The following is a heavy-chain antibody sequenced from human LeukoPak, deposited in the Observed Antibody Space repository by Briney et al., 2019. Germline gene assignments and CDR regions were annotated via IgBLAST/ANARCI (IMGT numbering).Heavy chain of an antibody. CDR2: SYTSGST. Sequence: SETLSLTCTVSGGSISSYYWSWIRQPAGKGLEWIGRSYTSGSTDYNPSLKSRVTMSVDTSKNQFSLKLSSVIAADTAVYYCASQLRYYYGMDVWGQGTTVTVSS. D-gene: IGHD1-1*01. CDR3: ASQLRYYYGMDV. CDR1: GGSISSYY. J-gene: IGHJ6*02. V-gene: IGHV4-4*07.